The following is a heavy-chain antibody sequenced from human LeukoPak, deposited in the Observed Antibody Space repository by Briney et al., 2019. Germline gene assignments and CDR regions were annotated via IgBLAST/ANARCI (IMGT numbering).Heavy chain of an antibody. CDR3: ARDNDRKDDS. CDR2: MNQDGSGK. J-gene: IGHJ5*02. V-gene: IGHV3-7*01. D-gene: IGHD3-16*01. CDR1: GFTFSNYW. Sequence: GESLRLSCAASGFTFSNYWMTWVRQAPGKGLEWVANMNQDGSGKYYVDSAKGRFAISRDNAKNSLYLQMNNLRAEDTAVYYCARDNDRKDDSWGQGTLVTVSS.